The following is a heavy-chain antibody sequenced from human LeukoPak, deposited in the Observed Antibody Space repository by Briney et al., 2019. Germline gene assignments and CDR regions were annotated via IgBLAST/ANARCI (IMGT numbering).Heavy chain of an antibody. CDR1: GGSISSSSYY. Sequence: SKTLSLTCTVSGGSISSSSYYWGWLRQPPGKGLEWIGSIYYSGSTYYNPSLKSRVTISVDTSKNQFSLKLSSVTAADTAVYYCASWAYNWFDPWGQGTLVTVSS. J-gene: IGHJ5*02. V-gene: IGHV4-39*01. CDR3: ASWAYNWFDP. CDR2: IYYSGST. D-gene: IGHD7-27*01.